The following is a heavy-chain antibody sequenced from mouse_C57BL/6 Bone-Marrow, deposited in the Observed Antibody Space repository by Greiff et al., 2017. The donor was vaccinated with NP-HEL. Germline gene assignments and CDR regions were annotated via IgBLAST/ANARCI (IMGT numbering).Heavy chain of an antibody. J-gene: IGHJ4*01. CDR1: GYTFTSYW. CDR2: IHPNSGST. V-gene: IGHV1-64*01. CDR3: ARSDYDRIYYYAMDY. D-gene: IGHD2-4*01. Sequence: QVQLQQPGAELVKPGASVKLSCKASGYTFTSYWMHWVKQRPGQGLEWIGMIHPNSGSTNYNEKFKSKATLTVDKSSSTAYMQLSSLTSEDSAVYYCARSDYDRIYYYAMDYWGQGTSVTVSS.